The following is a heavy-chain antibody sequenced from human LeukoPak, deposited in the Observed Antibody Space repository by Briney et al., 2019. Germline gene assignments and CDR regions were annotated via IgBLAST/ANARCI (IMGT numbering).Heavy chain of an antibody. CDR3: ARHIGYSAWNPDY. V-gene: IGHV5-51*01. Sequence: GESLKISCKASAYSFTGFWIGWVRQMPGKGLEWMGIIYPYDSETRYSPSFQGQVTISADKFISTAYLQWSSLKASDTAMYYCARHIGYSAWNPDYWGQGTLVTVSS. CDR1: AYSFTGFW. J-gene: IGHJ4*02. CDR2: IYPYDSET. D-gene: IGHD5-18*01.